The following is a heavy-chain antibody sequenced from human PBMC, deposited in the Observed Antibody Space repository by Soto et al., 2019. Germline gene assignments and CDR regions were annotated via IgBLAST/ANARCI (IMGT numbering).Heavy chain of an antibody. Sequence: GESLKICFKGSGYNFAGYWIAWVRQMPGKGLELMGIIYPSDSDTIYRPSFQGQVTISADKSISSAYLQWSSLRASDTAMYYCARLPIAAAGIVFYGMDVWGQGTTVTV. CDR3: ARLPIAAAGIVFYGMDV. D-gene: IGHD6-13*01. V-gene: IGHV5-51*01. CDR1: GYNFAGYW. CDR2: IYPSDSDT. J-gene: IGHJ6*02.